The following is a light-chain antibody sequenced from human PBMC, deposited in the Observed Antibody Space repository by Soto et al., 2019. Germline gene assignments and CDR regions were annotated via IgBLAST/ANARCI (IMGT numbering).Light chain of an antibody. CDR1: QSLSSVR. Sequence: EIVLTQSPGTLSLSPGERATLSCRASQSLSSVRLAWYQQKPGQAPRLLIYGASTRATGIPDRFSGSGSGTDFTLTISRLEPEDFAVYYCQQYGSARSYTFGQGTNVELK. V-gene: IGKV3-20*01. CDR3: QQYGSARSYT. J-gene: IGKJ2*01. CDR2: GAS.